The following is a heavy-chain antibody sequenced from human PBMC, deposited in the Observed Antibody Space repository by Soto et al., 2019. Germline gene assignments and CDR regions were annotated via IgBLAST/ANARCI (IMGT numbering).Heavy chain of an antibody. CDR1: GGTFSSYT. D-gene: IGHD2-2*01. Sequence: ASVEVSCKASGGTFSSYTISWVRQAPGQGLEWMGRIIPILGIANYAQKFQGRVTITADKSTSTAYMELSSLRSEDTAVYYCAATLGYCSSTGCFPRFDPWGQGTLVTVSS. CDR3: AATLGYCSSTGCFPRFDP. V-gene: IGHV1-69*02. J-gene: IGHJ5*02. CDR2: IIPILGIA.